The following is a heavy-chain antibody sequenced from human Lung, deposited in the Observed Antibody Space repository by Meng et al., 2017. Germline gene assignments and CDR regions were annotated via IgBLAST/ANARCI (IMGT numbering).Heavy chain of an antibody. CDR2: LGAHPGDT. CDR1: DYTFTGYG. V-gene: IGHV1-18*01. J-gene: IGHJ4*02. Sequence: HVQLLQAGAELKQPGASLKVSCKAYDYTFTGYGVCWVRQAPGQGLEWMAWLGAHPGDTSFAPKFLGRVTVTADTATATAYMELRSLRSDDTAVYYCARGTPGRSYCDYWGLGTLVTVSS. D-gene: IGHD3-10*01. CDR3: ARGTPGRSYCDY.